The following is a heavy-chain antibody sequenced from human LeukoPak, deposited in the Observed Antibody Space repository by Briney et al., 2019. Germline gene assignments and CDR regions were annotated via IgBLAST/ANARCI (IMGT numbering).Heavy chain of an antibody. CDR3: AKDPDSSGYYPVYYFDY. V-gene: IGHV3-30*02. D-gene: IGHD3-22*01. J-gene: IGHJ4*02. Sequence: GGSLRLSCAASGFTFSSYGMHWVRQAPGKGLEWVAFIRYDGSNKYYADSVRGRFTISRDNSKNTLYLQMNSLRAEDTAVYYCAKDPDSSGYYPVYYFDYWGQGTLVTVSS. CDR2: IRYDGSNK. CDR1: GFTFSSYG.